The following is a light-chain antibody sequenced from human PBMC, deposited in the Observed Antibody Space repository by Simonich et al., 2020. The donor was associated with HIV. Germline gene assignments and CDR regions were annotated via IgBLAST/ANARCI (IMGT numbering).Light chain of an antibody. V-gene: IGKV1-33*01. Sequence: DIQMTQSPSSLSASVGDRVTITCQASQDIRNYLNWYQQKPGKAPKLLIYDASNLETGVPSRFSGSGSGTDFTFTISSLQPEDIATYYCQQSYSTPLTFGGGTKVEIK. CDR2: DAS. CDR1: QDIRNY. J-gene: IGKJ4*01. CDR3: QQSYSTPLT.